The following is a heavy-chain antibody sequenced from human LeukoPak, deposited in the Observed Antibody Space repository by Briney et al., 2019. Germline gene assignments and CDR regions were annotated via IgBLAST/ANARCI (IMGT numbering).Heavy chain of an antibody. V-gene: IGHV3-21*01. Sequence: GGSLRLSCAASGFTFSSYSMNWVRQAPGKGLEWVSSISSSSSYIYYADSVKGRFTISRDNAKNSLYLQMNSLRAEDTAVYYCARADDSSGYPPYFDYWGQGTLVTVSS. D-gene: IGHD3-22*01. CDR1: GFTFSSYS. J-gene: IGHJ4*02. CDR2: ISSSSSYI. CDR3: ARADDSSGYPPYFDY.